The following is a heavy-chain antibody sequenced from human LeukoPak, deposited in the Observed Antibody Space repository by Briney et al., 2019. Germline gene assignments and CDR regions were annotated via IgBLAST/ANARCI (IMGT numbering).Heavy chain of an antibody. J-gene: IGHJ4*02. CDR1: GGPVSSYA. V-gene: IGHV1-69*13. Sequence: SVKASCKASGGPVSSYAISWVRQAPGQGLECMGGFLPIFGTANYAQKFQGRVTITADESTSTAYMELSSLRSEDTAVYYCARAPAYCGGDCYYFDYWGQGTLVTVSS. D-gene: IGHD2-21*02. CDR2: FLPIFGTA. CDR3: ARAPAYCGGDCYYFDY.